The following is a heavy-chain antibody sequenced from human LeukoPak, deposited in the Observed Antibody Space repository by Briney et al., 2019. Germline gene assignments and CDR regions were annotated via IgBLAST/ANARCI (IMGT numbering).Heavy chain of an antibody. Sequence: SVKVSCEASGGTFSSYAISWVRQAPGQGLEWMGGIIPIFGTANYAQKFQGRVTITADESTSTAYMELSSLRSEDTAVYYCAIRSPHSSGWLYYFDYWGQGTLVTVSS. D-gene: IGHD6-19*01. CDR1: GGTFSSYA. V-gene: IGHV1-69*13. J-gene: IGHJ4*02. CDR3: AIRSPHSSGWLYYFDY. CDR2: IIPIFGTA.